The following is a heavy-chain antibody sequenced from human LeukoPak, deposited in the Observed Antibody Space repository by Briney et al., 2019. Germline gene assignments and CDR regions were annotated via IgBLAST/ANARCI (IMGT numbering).Heavy chain of an antibody. CDR2: ISSSGSTI. CDR1: GFTFSDYY. CDR3: ARQATDITIFGVVIDYYFDY. J-gene: IGHJ4*02. D-gene: IGHD3-3*01. V-gene: IGHV3-11*04. Sequence: GGSLRLSCAASGFTFSDYYMSWIRQAPGKGLEWVSYISSSGSTIYYADSVKGRFTISRDNAKNSLYLQMNSLRAEDTAVYYCARQATDITIFGVVIDYYFDYWGQGTLVTVSS.